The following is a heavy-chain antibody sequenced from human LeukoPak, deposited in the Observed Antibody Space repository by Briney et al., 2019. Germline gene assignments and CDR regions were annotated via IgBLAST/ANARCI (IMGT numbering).Heavy chain of an antibody. D-gene: IGHD3-9*01. J-gene: IGHJ4*02. CDR3: ARNRHRFEWLSYLRVCYFDY. V-gene: IGHV4-34*01. Sequence: SETLSLTCAVYGGSFSGYYWSWIRQPPGKGLEWIGEINHSGSTNYNPSLKSRVTISVDTSKNQFSLKLSSVTAADTAVYYCARNRHRFEWLSYLRVCYFDYWGQGTLVTVSS. CDR1: GGSFSGYY. CDR2: INHSGST.